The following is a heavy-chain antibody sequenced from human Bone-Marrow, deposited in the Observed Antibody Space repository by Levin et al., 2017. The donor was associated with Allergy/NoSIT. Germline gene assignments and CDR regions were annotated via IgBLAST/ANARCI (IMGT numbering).Heavy chain of an antibody. CDR1: ASSFSTYW. J-gene: IGHJ4*02. Sequence: GGSLRLSCKGSASSFSTYWIAWVRQMPGKGLEWMGIIYPGDSDTRYSPSFQGQVTMSADKSISTAYLQWSSLKASDTAMYYCATLAMVRGLYYFDYWGQGTLVTVSS. CDR3: ATLAMVRGLYYFDY. V-gene: IGHV5-51*01. CDR2: IYPGDSDT. D-gene: IGHD3-10*01.